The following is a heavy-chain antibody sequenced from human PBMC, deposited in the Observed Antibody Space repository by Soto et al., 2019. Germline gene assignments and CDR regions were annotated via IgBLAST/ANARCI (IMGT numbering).Heavy chain of an antibody. Sequence: SETLSLTCAVSGDSISDYDWSWVRQTPQKGLEWIAYIYNSGSTNYNPSLKSRVTTSVDTSKNQFSLKLSSVTTTDTAIYYCAKRSCASYFTADTYNSFRPWRQGTAVT. CDR1: GDSISDYD. D-gene: IGHD3-10*01. V-gene: IGHV4-59*01. J-gene: IGHJ5*02. CDR3: AKRSCASYFTADTYNSFRP. CDR2: IYNSGST.